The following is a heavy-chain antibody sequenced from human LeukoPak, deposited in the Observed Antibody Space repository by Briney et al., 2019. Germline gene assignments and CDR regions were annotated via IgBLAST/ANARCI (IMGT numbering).Heavy chain of an antibody. D-gene: IGHD4-17*01. Sequence: GGSLRLSCAASGFTFSSYSMNWVRQAPGKGLEWVSSISSSSSYIYYADSVKGRFTISRDNAKNSLYLQMNSLRAEDTAVYYCARDPTTVTIEPKGSDYWGQGTLVTVSS. CDR2: ISSSSSYI. CDR3: ARDPTTVTIEPKGSDY. CDR1: GFTFSSYS. J-gene: IGHJ4*02. V-gene: IGHV3-21*01.